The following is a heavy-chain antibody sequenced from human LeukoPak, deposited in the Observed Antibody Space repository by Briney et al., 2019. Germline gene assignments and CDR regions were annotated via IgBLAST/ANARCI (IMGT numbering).Heavy chain of an antibody. D-gene: IGHD3-10*01. CDR3: AKANWCYSGSGSFAFDY. J-gene: IGHJ4*02. Sequence: GGSLRLSCAVSGFSFSNYAMSWVRQAPGKGLEWVSTIRRSGGSAYYADSVKGRFTVSRDNSKNTLYLQMNSLRAEDTAVDYCAKANWCYSGSGSFAFDYWGQGTLVTVSS. V-gene: IGHV3-23*01. CDR1: GFSFSNYA. CDR2: IRRSGGSA.